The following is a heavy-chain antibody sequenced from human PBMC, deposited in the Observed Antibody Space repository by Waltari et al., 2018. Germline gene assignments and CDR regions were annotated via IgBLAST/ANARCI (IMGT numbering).Heavy chain of an antibody. CDR1: GYPFHDAW. CDR3: VRESYGNDI. CDR2: IKREVDGGTA. Sequence: QLVQSGGGLVRPGESLRLSCVGSGYPFHDAWMSWVRQAPAKGLEGVGRIKREVDGGTAEYIESVKDRFTISRDDSKNTLYLQMNSLKSEDSAVYFCVRESYGNDIWGQGTLVTVSS. D-gene: IGHD4-17*01. V-gene: IGHV3-15*01. J-gene: IGHJ4*02.